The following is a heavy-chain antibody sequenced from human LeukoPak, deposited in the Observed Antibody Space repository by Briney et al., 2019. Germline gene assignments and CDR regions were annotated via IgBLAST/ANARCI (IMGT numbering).Heavy chain of an antibody. CDR1: GGSFSGYY. CDR2: INHSGST. CDR3: ARGSQYYDFWSGYHPNWFDP. J-gene: IGHJ5*02. Sequence: SETLSLTCAVYGGSFSGYYWSWIRQPPGKGLEWIGEINHSGSTNYNPSLKSRVTISVDTSKNQFSLKLGSVTAADTAVYYCARGSQYYDFWSGYHPNWFDPWGQGTLVTVSS. D-gene: IGHD3-3*01. V-gene: IGHV4-34*01.